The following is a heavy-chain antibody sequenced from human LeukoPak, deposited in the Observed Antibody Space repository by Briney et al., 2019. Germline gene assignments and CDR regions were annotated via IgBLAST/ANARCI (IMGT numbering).Heavy chain of an antibody. V-gene: IGHV3-48*01. CDR1: GFTFSNHG. CDR3: AREGGYSSGWYPTYGMDV. CDR2: ISSSSSTI. Sequence: GGSLRLSCAASGFTFSNHGMNWVRQAPGKGLEWVSYISSSSSTIYYADSVKGRFTISRDNAKNSLYLQMNSLRAEDTAVYYCAREGGYSSGWYPTYGMDVWGQGTTVTVSS. J-gene: IGHJ6*02. D-gene: IGHD6-19*01.